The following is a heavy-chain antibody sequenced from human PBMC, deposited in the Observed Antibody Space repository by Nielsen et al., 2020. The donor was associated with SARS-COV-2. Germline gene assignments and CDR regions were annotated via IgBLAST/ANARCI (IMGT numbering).Heavy chain of an antibody. Sequence: GESLKISCAASGFTFSSHWMPWVRQAPGKGLEWVANIKHEGSEQDYVDSVKGRFTISRDNAKHTLYLQMDSLRAEDTAVYCCARRGPNYAFDIWGPGTMATVSS. CDR3: ARRGPNYAFDI. D-gene: IGHD3-10*01. CDR2: IKHEGSEQ. CDR1: GFTFSSHW. J-gene: IGHJ3*02. V-gene: IGHV3-7*01.